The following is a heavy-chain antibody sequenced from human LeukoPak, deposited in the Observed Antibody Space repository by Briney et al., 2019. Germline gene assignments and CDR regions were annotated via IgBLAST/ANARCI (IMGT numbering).Heavy chain of an antibody. J-gene: IGHJ6*03. CDR1: GYTFTTYG. V-gene: IGHV1-8*02. D-gene: IGHD6-13*01. Sequence: ASVKISCKASGYTFTTYGISWVRQAPGQGLEWMGWMNPNSGNTGYAQKFQGRVTMTRNTSISTAYMELSSLRSEDTAVYYCARAAGTAAYYYYMDVWGKGTTVTVSS. CDR2: MNPNSGNT. CDR3: ARAAGTAAYYYYMDV.